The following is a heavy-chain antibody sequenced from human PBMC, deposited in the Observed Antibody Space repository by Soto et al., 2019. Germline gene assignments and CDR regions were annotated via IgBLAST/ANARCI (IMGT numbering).Heavy chain of an antibody. J-gene: IGHJ4*02. D-gene: IGHD4-17*01. Sequence: QVQLVQSGAEVKKPGSSVKVSCKASGGTFSSYAISWVRQAPGQGLEWMGGIIPIFGTANYAQKFQGRVTITADESTSTADMELSSLRSADTAVYYCARVEQGPDYGDYFDYWGQGTLVTVSS. V-gene: IGHV1-69*01. CDR1: GGTFSSYA. CDR2: IIPIFGTA. CDR3: ARVEQGPDYGDYFDY.